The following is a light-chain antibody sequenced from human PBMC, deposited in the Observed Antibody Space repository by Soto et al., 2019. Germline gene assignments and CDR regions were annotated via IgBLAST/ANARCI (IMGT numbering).Light chain of an antibody. CDR3: QHYGHLPLT. V-gene: IGKV1-33*01. J-gene: IGKJ4*01. CDR1: QDISNY. CDR2: GAS. Sequence: DIQMTQSPSSLSASVGDRVTITCQASQDISNYLNWYQQKPGKAPKLLVYGASSLETGVPSRFRGSGSGTDFTFTISSLQPEDIATYYCQHYGHLPLTFGGGTKVEIK.